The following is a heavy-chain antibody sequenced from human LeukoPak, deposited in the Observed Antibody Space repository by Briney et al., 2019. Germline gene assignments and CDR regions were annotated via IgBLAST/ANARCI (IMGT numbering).Heavy chain of an antibody. D-gene: IGHD2-2*01. CDR1: GYTFTSYG. Sequence: GASVKVSCKASGYTFTSYGISWVRQAPGQGLEWMGWISAYNGNTNYAQKPQGRVTMTTDTSTSTAYMELRSLRSDDTAVYYCARDRRYCSSTSCYHPFDYWGQGTLVTVSS. CDR2: ISAYNGNT. J-gene: IGHJ4*02. V-gene: IGHV1-18*01. CDR3: ARDRRYCSSTSCYHPFDY.